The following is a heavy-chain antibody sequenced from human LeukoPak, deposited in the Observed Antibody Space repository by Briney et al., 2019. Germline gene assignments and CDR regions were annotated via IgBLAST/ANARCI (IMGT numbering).Heavy chain of an antibody. J-gene: IGHJ4*02. CDR3: AKSPLYNWNYGVDY. Sequence: PGGSLRLSCAASGFTFSSYAMSWVRQAPGKGLEWVSAISGSGGSTYYADSVKGRFTISRDNSKNTLYLQMNSLRAEDTAVYYCAKSPLYNWNYGVDYWGQGTLVTVSS. CDR2: ISGSGGST. V-gene: IGHV3-23*01. CDR1: GFTFSSYA. D-gene: IGHD1-7*01.